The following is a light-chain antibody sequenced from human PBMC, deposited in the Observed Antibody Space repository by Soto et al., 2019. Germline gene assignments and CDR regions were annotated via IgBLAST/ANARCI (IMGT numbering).Light chain of an antibody. V-gene: IGKV2-28*01. CDR3: MQALQTPLT. CDR1: QSLLHSNGYNY. Sequence: DIVMTQSPLSLPVTPGEPASISCRSSQSLLHSNGYNYFDWYLQKPGQSPQLLIYLGSSRASGVPDRFNGSGSGTDFTLKLSRVEAEDVGVYYCMQALQTPLTFGQGTRLEIK. CDR2: LGS. J-gene: IGKJ5*01.